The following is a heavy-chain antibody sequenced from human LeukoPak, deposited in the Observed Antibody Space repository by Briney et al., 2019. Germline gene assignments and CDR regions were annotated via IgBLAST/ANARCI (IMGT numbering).Heavy chain of an antibody. D-gene: IGHD5-18*01. CDR3: ARQRGYSYGYLIGPIDY. V-gene: IGHV4-38-2*02. CDR2: IYHSGST. J-gene: IGHJ4*02. Sequence: SETLSLTCTVSGYSISSGYYWGWIRQPPGKGLEWIGSIYHSGSTYYNSSLKSRVTISLDTSKNQFSLKLSSVTAADTAVYYCARQRGYSYGYLIGPIDYWGQGTLVTVSS. CDR1: GYSISSGYY.